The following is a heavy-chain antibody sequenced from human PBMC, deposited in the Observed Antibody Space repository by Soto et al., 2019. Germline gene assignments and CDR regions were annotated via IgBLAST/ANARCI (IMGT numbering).Heavy chain of an antibody. CDR3: ARSAGWYAVHS. CDR1: GDSVSSTYY. CDR2: VFHTGTN. J-gene: IGHJ4*02. Sequence: QVQLQESGPGLVKPSGTLSLTCAVSGDSVSSTYYWCWVRQPPGKGLERIGGVFHTGTNSYNPPLKSRLTISMDKSINQFSLDLSSVTAADTAVFYCARSAGWYAVHSWGAGTLILVSS. V-gene: IGHV4-4*02. D-gene: IGHD6-19*01.